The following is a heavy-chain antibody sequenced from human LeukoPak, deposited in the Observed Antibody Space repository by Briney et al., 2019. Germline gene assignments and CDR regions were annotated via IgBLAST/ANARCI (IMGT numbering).Heavy chain of an antibody. CDR3: VGYYDSSGYYYERY. D-gene: IGHD3-22*01. V-gene: IGHV3-20*04. CDR2: INWNGGST. Sequence: PGGSLRLSCAASGFTFDDYGMSWVRQAPGKGLEWVSGINWNGGSTGYADSVKGRFTISRGNAKNSLYLQMNSLRAEDTALYYCVGYYDSSGYYYERYWGQGTLVTVSS. CDR1: GFTFDDYG. J-gene: IGHJ4*02.